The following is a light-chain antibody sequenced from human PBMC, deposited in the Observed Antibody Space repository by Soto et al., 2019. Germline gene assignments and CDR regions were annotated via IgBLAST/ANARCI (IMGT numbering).Light chain of an antibody. J-gene: IGLJ3*02. CDR3: CSYAGSYTWV. V-gene: IGLV2-11*01. CDR2: DVN. CDR1: SSDVGVYNY. Sequence: QSVLTQPRSVSGSPGQSVTISCTGTSSDVGVYNYVSWYQQYPGKAPKLMIYDVNKWPSGVPDRFSGSKSGTTASLTISGLQAEDEADYYCCSYAGSYTWVFGGGTKLTVL.